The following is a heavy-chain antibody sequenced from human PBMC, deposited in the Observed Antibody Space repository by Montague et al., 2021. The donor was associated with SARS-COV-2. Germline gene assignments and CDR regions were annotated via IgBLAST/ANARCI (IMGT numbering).Heavy chain of an antibody. V-gene: IGHV3-11*04. Sequence: LSLTCTVSGGSVNSGGYYWSWIRQPPGKGPEWISYISTSAYTTSYAGSVKGRFTISRDNGKNSLYLQMNSLRVEDTAVYYCTRDYRSIVGDGLDIWGQGTKVTVSS. CDR3: TRDYRSIVGDGLDI. CDR2: ISTSAYTT. CDR1: GGSVNSGGYY. D-gene: IGHD3-16*02. J-gene: IGHJ3*02.